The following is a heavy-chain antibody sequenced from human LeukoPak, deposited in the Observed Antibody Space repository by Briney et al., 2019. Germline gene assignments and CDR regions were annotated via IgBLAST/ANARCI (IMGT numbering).Heavy chain of an antibody. CDR1: GGSISSGSYY. J-gene: IGHJ6*03. V-gene: IGHV4-61*02. CDR2: IYTSGST. CDR3: ARTYYDFWSGNRYYYYVDV. D-gene: IGHD3-3*01. Sequence: PSQTLSLTCTVSGGSISSGSYYWSWIRQPAGKGLEWIGRIYTSGSTNYNPSLKSRVTISVDTPKNQFSLKLSSVTAADTAVYYCARTYYDFWSGNRYYYYVDVWGKGTTVTVSS.